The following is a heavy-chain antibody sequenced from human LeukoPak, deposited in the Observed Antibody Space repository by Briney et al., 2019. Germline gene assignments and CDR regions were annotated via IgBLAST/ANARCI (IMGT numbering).Heavy chain of an antibody. CDR2: ISSSSSYI. J-gene: IGHJ3*02. V-gene: IGHV3-21*01. CDR3: ARAGGGSRNDAFDI. CDR1: GFTFSSYS. Sequence: AGGSLRLSCAASGFTFSSYSMNWVRQAPGKGLEWVSSISSSSSYIYYADSVKGRFTISRDNAKNSLYLQMNSLRAEDTAVYYCARAGGGSRNDAFDIWGQGTMVTVSS. D-gene: IGHD1-26*01.